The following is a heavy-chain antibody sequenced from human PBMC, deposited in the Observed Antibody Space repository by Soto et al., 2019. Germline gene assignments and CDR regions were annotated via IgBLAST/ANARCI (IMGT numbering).Heavy chain of an antibody. D-gene: IGHD5-18*01. J-gene: IGHJ6*02. CDR2: ISYDGTNK. Sequence: QVQLVESGGGEVQPGRSLTISCAASGFTFSTYGMHWVRQTPGKGLQWVAVISYDGTNKFYSDSVKGRFTISRDNFKNTLTLQMNILRADDAAVYSCAKDLQSYGYYDYYCDGMDVWGLGTRVTVSS. V-gene: IGHV3-30*18. CDR3: AKDLQSYGYYDYYCDGMDV. CDR1: GFTFSTYG.